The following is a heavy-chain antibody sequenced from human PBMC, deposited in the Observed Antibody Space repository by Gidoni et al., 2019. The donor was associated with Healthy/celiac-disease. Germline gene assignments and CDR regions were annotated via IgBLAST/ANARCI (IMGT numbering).Heavy chain of an antibody. V-gene: IGHV1-69*01. CDR2: IIPIFGTA. J-gene: IGHJ4*02. D-gene: IGHD3-22*01. Sequence: QVQLVQSGAEVKKPGSSVKVACKAYGGTFSSYAISWVRQAPGQGLEWMGGIIPIFGTATYAPQFQGRVTITADESTSTAYMELSSLRSEDTAVYYCAREQYYYDSSGYYLGGNDYWGQGTLVTVSS. CDR1: GGTFSSYA. CDR3: AREQYYYDSSGYYLGGNDY.